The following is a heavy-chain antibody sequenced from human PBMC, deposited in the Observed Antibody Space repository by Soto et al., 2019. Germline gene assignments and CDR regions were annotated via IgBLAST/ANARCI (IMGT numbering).Heavy chain of an antibody. D-gene: IGHD2-21*01. Sequence: GASVKVSCKASGGTFSSYAISWVRQAPGQGLEWMGGIIPIFGTANYAQKFQGRVTITADESTSTAYMELSSLRSEDTAVYYCARDCKGLYCAGECYSRGVCCFDPWGQGTLVTVSS. CDR2: IIPIFGTA. CDR3: ARDCKGLYCAGECYSRGVCCFDP. J-gene: IGHJ5*02. V-gene: IGHV1-69*13. CDR1: GGTFSSYA.